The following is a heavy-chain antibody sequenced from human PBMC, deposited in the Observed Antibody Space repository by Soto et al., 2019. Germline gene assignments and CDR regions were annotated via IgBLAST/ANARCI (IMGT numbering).Heavy chain of an antibody. CDR2: IIHVFGRV. Sequence: QVQLVQSGPEVKKTGTSVKVSCKASGGTFSSRAISWLRQAPGQGLEWMGGIIHVFGRVNYAEKFQDRVRSTADDSAGTVYMELSSLRSEDTALYYCANSRGGTFLGYHGMDIWGQGTTVSVSS. J-gene: IGHJ6*02. CDR3: ANSRGGTFLGYHGMDI. CDR1: GGTFSSRA. D-gene: IGHD3-16*01. V-gene: IGHV1-69*01.